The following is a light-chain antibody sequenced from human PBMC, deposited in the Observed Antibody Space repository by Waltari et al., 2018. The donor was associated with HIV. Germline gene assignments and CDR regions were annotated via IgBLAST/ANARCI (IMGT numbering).Light chain of an antibody. CDR3: QQGYSTPYT. V-gene: IGKV1-39*01. Sequence: EIKMNQTPCSLCASAGDRDNITWRASQSIGVYLNWDQHKPGKATNDLIYAASSLQSGFPSRFSGSGSGRDFTLAISRLQPEYLAVYYCQQGYSTPYTFGHGTNLEIK. CDR1: QSIGVY. CDR2: AAS. J-gene: IGKJ2*01.